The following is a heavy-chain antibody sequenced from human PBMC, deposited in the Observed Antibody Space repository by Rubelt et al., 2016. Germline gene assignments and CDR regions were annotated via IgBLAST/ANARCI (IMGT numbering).Heavy chain of an antibody. CDR2: INTNTGNP. V-gene: IGHV7-4-1*02. CDR1: GYTFTSYA. Sequence: QVQLVQSGSELKKPGASVKVSCKASGYTFTSYAMNWVRQAPGQGLEWMGWINTNTGNPTYAQGFAGRFVCSLDTSVSTAYLQISSLKAEDTAVYYCARVIAAAGRDGNYFDYWGQGTLVTVSS. J-gene: IGHJ4*02. D-gene: IGHD6-13*01. CDR3: ARVIAAAGRDGNYFDY.